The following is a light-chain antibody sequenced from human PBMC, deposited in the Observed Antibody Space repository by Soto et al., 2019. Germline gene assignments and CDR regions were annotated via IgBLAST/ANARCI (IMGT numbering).Light chain of an antibody. J-gene: IGKJ1*01. V-gene: IGKV1-17*01. Sequence: DIQMTQSPSSLSASVGDRVTITCRASQGIRNELGWYQQKPGKAPKRLIYAASSLQSGVPSRFSGSGSGTDFTLTITTLQPEDFATYYWLQHNSYPWTFGQGTKVEIK. CDR1: QGIRNE. CDR3: LQHNSYPWT. CDR2: AAS.